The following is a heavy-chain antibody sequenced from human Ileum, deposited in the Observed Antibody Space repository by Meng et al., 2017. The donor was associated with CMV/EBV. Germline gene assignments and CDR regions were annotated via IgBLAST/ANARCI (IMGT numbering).Heavy chain of an antibody. CDR1: GFTFTDFA. Sequence: GESLKISCAASGFTFTDFAMDWVRQAPGKGLEWVAAILAYGGTTYYADSVKGRFTISRDNSKNTVYLQMNSLRAEDTAVYYCAKGSANSRPYYFGFWGQGTRVT. V-gene: IGHV3-23*01. CDR3: AKGSANSRPYYFGF. J-gene: IGHJ4*02. D-gene: IGHD3-10*01. CDR2: ILAYGGTT.